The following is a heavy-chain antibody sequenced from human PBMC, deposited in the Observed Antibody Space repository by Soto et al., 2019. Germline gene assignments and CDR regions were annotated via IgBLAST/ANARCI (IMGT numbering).Heavy chain of an antibody. CDR3: ARQAYSWFDP. CDR1: GFTFSSYW. CDR2: INSDGSST. V-gene: IGHV3-74*01. J-gene: IGHJ5*02. Sequence: GESLKISCAASGFTFSSYWMHWVRQAPGKGLVWVSRINSDGSSTSYADSVKGRFTISRDNAKNTLYLQMNSLRAEDTAVYYCARQAYSWFDPWGQGTLVTVSS.